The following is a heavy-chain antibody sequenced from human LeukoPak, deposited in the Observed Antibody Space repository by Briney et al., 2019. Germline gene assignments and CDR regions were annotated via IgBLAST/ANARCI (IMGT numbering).Heavy chain of an antibody. J-gene: IGHJ4*02. V-gene: IGHV4-39*07. CDR2: IYYSGST. CDR3: ARVAPLLTVVTGIDY. CDR1: GGSISSSSYY. Sequence: SSETLSLTCTVSGGSISSSSYYWGWIRQPPGKGLEWIGSIYYSGSTYYNPSLKSRVTISVDTSKNQFSLKLSSVTAADTAVYYCARVAPLLTVVTGIDYWGQGTLVTVSS. D-gene: IGHD4-23*01.